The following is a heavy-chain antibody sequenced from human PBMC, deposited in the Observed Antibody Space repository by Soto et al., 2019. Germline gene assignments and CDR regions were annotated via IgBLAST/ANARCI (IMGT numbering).Heavy chain of an antibody. CDR2: IKPDGTYT. CDR3: AGGGSGYYNL. J-gene: IGHJ5*02. D-gene: IGHD3-22*01. CDR1: GFTFSSSW. V-gene: IGHV3-74*01. Sequence: EVQLVESGGGLVQPGGSLRLSCAASGFTFSSSWMHWVRQSPGGGLVWVSRIKPDGTYTTYADSVKGRFTISRDNAKNTLSLQMNSRTAEDTAVYYCAGGGSGYYNLWGQGTLVTVSS.